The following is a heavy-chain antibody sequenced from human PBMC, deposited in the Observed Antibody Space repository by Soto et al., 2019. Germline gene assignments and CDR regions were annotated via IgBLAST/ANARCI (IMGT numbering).Heavy chain of an antibody. Sequence: QVQLQESGPGLVKPSQTLSLTCTVSGGSISSGGYYWSWIRQHPGKGLEWIGYIFYSGSTYYNPSLKGRVTISVDTSKNQSSLKLSSVTAADTAVYYCARVSSGYSEYFQHWGQGTLVTVSS. CDR1: GGSISSGGYY. CDR3: ARVSSGYSEYFQH. V-gene: IGHV4-31*03. CDR2: IFYSGST. D-gene: IGHD3-22*01. J-gene: IGHJ1*01.